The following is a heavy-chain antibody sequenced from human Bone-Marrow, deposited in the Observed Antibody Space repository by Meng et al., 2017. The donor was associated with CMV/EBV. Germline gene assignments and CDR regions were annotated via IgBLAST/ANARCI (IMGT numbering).Heavy chain of an antibody. CDR3: ARDSQYCSGGSCYSY. V-gene: IGHV3-74*01. D-gene: IGHD2-15*01. CDR2: INSDGSST. CDR1: GFTFSSYW. Sequence: GGSLRLSCAASGFTFSSYWMHWVRQAPGKGLVWVSRINSDGSSTSYADSVKGRFTISRDNAKNSLYLQMNSLRAEDTAVYYCARDSQYCSGGSCYSYWGQGTLVTISS. J-gene: IGHJ4*02.